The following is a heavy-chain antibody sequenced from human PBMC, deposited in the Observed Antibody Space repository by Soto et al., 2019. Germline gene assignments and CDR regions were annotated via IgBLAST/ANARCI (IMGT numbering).Heavy chain of an antibody. CDR1: GFTFSSYA. CDR3: ARDWYRRSGTTQFDY. CDR2: IWVGGSNA. D-gene: IGHD1-7*01. Sequence: PGGSLRLSCAASGFTFSSYAMSWVRQAPGKGLEWVAAIWVGGSNANYADSVKGRFTISRDNSKNTLYLQMNSLRAEDTAVYYCARDWYRRSGTTQFDYWGQGAQVTVSS. J-gene: IGHJ4*02. V-gene: IGHV3-33*08.